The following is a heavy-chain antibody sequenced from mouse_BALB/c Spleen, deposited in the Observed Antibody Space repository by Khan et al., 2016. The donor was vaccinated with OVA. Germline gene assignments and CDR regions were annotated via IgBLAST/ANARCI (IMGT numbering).Heavy chain of an antibody. Sequence: VQLKESGAELVRPGASVKLSCKASGYTFTSYTIHWVKQRPGQGLEWIASINPSNGYTNYNQKFKDKATLTADNSSTTAYMQLSSLKSDDSAVFDGVKVGAYYGDGGWFAYWGQGTLVTVSA. V-gene: IGHV1-4*01. CDR1: GYTFTSYT. D-gene: IGHD2-13*01. J-gene: IGHJ3*01. CDR3: VKVGAYYGDGGWFAY. CDR2: INPSNGYT.